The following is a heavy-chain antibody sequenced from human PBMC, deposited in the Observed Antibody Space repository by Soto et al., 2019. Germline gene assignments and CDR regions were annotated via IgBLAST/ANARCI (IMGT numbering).Heavy chain of an antibody. J-gene: IGHJ6*03. CDR1: GGTFSSYT. V-gene: IGHV1-69*04. CDR3: AREPSYYYYMDV. Sequence: SVKVSCKASGGTFSSYTISWVRQAPGQGLEWMGRIIPILGIANYAQKFQGRVTITADKSTSTAYMELSSLRSEDTAVYYCAREPSYYYYMDVWGKGTTVTVSS. CDR2: IIPILGIA.